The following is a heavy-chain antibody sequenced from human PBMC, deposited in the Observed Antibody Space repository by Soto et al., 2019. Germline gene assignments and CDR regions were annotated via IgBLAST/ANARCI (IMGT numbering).Heavy chain of an antibody. CDR2: IWYDGSNK. CDR1: GFTFSSYG. CDR3: ARSGKYSSGWFPPDYYGMDV. Sequence: QVQLVESGGGVVQPGRSLRLSCAASGFTFSSYGMHWVRQAPGKGLEWGAVIWYDGSNKYYADSVKGRFTISRDNSKNTLYLQMNSLRAEDTAVYYCARSGKYSSGWFPPDYYGMDVWGQGTTVTVSS. J-gene: IGHJ6*02. V-gene: IGHV3-33*01. D-gene: IGHD6-19*01.